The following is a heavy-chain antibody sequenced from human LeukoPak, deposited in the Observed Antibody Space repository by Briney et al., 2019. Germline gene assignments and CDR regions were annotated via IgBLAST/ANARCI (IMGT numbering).Heavy chain of an antibody. CDR2: IYYSGST. J-gene: IGHJ4*02. Sequence: SETLSLTCTVSGGSISSYYWSWIRQPPGKGLEWIRYIYYSGSTNYNPSLKSRVTISVDTSKNQFSLKLSSVTAADTAVYYCARGSMITFGGVIVPFDYWGQGTLVTVSS. V-gene: IGHV4-59*01. CDR3: ARGSMITFGGVIVPFDY. CDR1: GGSISSYY. D-gene: IGHD3-16*02.